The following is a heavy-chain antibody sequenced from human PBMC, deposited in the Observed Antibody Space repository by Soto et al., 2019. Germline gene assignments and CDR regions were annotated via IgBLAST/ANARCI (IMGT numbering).Heavy chain of an antibody. D-gene: IGHD2-2*01. V-gene: IGHV4-39*01. J-gene: IGHJ6*02. CDR1: GGSISSSSYY. CDR2: IYYSGST. CDR3: ARSYCSSTSCYEFGYYYYGMDV. Sequence: SETLSLTCTVSGGSISSSSYYWGWIRQPPGKGLEWIGSIYYSGSTYYNPSLKSRVTISVDTSKSQFSLKLSSVTAADTAVYYCARSYCSSTSCYEFGYYYYGMDVWGQGTTVTVSS.